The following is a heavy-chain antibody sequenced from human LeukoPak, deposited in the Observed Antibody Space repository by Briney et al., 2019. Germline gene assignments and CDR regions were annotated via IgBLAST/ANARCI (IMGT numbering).Heavy chain of an antibody. J-gene: IGHJ4*02. CDR2: INPNSGGT. V-gene: IGHV1-2*02. D-gene: IGHD3-10*01. Sequence: ASVKVSCQASGYTFTGYYMHWVRQAPGQGLEWMGWINPNSGGTNYAQKLQGRVTMTRDTSISTAYMELSRLRSDDTAVYYCASALWFGELVIDYWGQGTLVTVSS. CDR3: ASALWFGELVIDY. CDR1: GYTFTGYY.